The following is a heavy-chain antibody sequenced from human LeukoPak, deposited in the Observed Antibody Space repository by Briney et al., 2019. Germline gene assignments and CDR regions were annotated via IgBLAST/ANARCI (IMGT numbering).Heavy chain of an antibody. D-gene: IGHD5-12*01. J-gene: IGHJ4*02. CDR3: ASSRDSGYPQPLDY. V-gene: IGHV4-34*01. Sequence: SETLSLTCAVYGGSFSGYYWSWLRQPPGKGLEWIGEINHSGSTNYNPSLKSRVTISVDTSKNQFSLKLSSVTAADTAVYYCASSRDSGYPQPLDYWGQGTLVTVSS. CDR2: INHSGST. CDR1: GGSFSGYY.